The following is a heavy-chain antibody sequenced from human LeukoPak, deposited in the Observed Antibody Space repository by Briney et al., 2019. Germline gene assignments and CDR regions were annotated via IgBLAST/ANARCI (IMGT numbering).Heavy chain of an antibody. CDR1: GFTFSSYW. Sequence: PGGSLRLSCAASGFTFSSYWMHWVRQAPGKGLVWVSRIQTDGSSTNYADSVKGRFTISRDDAKNTLYLQMNSLGAEDTAVYYCARDLGSYTSGWYMGFDYWGQGTLVTVSS. J-gene: IGHJ4*02. V-gene: IGHV3-74*01. D-gene: IGHD6-19*01. CDR3: ARDLGSYTSGWYMGFDY. CDR2: IQTDGSST.